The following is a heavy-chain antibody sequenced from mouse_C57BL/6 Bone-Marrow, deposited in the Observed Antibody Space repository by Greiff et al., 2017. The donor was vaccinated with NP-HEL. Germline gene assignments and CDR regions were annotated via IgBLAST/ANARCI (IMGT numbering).Heavy chain of an antibody. J-gene: IGHJ2*01. CDR3: ARSGDSSGYVGDLDD. CDR2: IDPSDSYT. CDR1: GYTFTSYW. V-gene: IGHV1-69*01. D-gene: IGHD3-2*02. Sequence: QVQLQQPGAELVMPGASVKLSCKASGYTFTSYWMHWVKQRPGQGLEWIGEIDPSDSYTNYNQKFKGKSTLTVDKSSSTAYMQLSSLTSEDSAVYYCARSGDSSGYVGDLDDGGQGTNLTGSS.